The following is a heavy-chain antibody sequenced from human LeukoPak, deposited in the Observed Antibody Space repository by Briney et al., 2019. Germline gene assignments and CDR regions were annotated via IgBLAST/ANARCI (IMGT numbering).Heavy chain of an antibody. CDR1: GGSFSGYY. CDR2: INHSGST. Sequence: SETLSLTCAVYGGSFSGYYRSWIRQPPGKGLEWIGEINHSGSTNYNPSLKSRVTISVDTSKNQFSLKLSSVTAADTAVYYCARGPGNAPVAGNNYWGQGTLVTVSS. J-gene: IGHJ4*02. V-gene: IGHV4-34*01. CDR3: ARGPGNAPVAGNNY. D-gene: IGHD6-19*01.